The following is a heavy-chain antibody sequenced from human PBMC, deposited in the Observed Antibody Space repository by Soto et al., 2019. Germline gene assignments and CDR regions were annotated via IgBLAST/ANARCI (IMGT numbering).Heavy chain of an antibody. CDR1: GYTFSNYY. CDR2: IYPTDGGT. J-gene: IGHJ4*02. D-gene: IGHD6-6*01. Sequence: QVQLVQSGAEVKKPGASVKVSCKASGYTFSNYYRYWVRQAPGQGLEWMGWIYPTDGGTKYAQKFQGRVTMTRDTSISTAYMELSRLRSDDTAVYYCASGRDRGSSESSFDYWGQGTLVTVSS. V-gene: IGHV1-2*02. CDR3: ASGRDRGSSESSFDY.